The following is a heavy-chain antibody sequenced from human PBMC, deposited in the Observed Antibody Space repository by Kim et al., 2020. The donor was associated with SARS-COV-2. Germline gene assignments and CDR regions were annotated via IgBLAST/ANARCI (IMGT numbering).Heavy chain of an antibody. CDR3: ARGRNAILVVTAKMDV. J-gene: IGHJ6*02. V-gene: IGHV4-34*01. CDR2: INHSGST. CDR1: GGSFSGYY. D-gene: IGHD2-21*02. Sequence: SETLSLTCAVYGGSFSGYYWSWIRQPPGKGLEWIGEINHSGSTNYNPSLKSRVTISVDTSKNQFSLKLSSVTAADTAVYYCARGRNAILVVTAKMDVWGQGTTVTVSS.